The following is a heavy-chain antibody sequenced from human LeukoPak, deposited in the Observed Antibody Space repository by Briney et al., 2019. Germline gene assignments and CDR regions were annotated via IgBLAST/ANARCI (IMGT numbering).Heavy chain of an antibody. Sequence: HPGGSLRLSCAASGFTFSSYGMPWVRQAPGKGLEWVAVIWYDGSNKYYADSVKGRFTISRDNSKNTLYLQMNSLRAEDTAVYYCARREDLAAAEFDYWGQGTLVTVSS. CDR1: GFTFSSYG. J-gene: IGHJ4*02. D-gene: IGHD6-13*01. CDR3: ARREDLAAAEFDY. CDR2: IWYDGSNK. V-gene: IGHV3-33*01.